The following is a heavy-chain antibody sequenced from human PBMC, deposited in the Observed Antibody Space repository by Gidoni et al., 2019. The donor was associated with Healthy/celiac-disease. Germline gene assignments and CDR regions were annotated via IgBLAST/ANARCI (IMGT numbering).Heavy chain of an antibody. Sequence: QVQLVESGGGVVQPGRSLRLSCAASGFPFSSYAMHWVRQAPGKGREWVAVISYDGSNKYYADSVKGRFTISRDNSKNTLYMQMNSLRAEDTAVYYCARATYYYDSSGYYYLYYFDYWGQGTLVTVSS. CDR3: ARATYYYDSSGYYYLYYFDY. V-gene: IGHV3-30-3*01. J-gene: IGHJ4*02. CDR2: ISYDGSNK. D-gene: IGHD3-22*01. CDR1: GFPFSSYA.